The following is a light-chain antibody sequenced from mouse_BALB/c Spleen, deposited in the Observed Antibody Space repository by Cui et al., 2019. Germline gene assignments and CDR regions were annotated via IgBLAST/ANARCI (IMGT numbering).Light chain of an antibody. V-gene: IGKV4-68*01. Sequence: QIVLSYSPALMSASPGEKVTMTCSASSSVSYMYWYQQKPRSSPKPWIYLTSNLDSGVPARFSGSGSGTSYSLTISSMEAEDAATYYCQQWSSNPLTFGAGTKLELK. J-gene: IGKJ5*01. CDR2: LTS. CDR3: QQWSSNPLT. CDR1: SSVSY.